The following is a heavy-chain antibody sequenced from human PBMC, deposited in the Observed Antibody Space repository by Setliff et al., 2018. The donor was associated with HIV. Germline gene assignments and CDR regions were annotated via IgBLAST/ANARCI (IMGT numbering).Heavy chain of an antibody. CDR1: GFTFSNYW. D-gene: IGHD2-8*01. Sequence: PGGSLRLSCAASGFTFSNYWMSWVRQAPGKGLEWVANIKQNGSEKYYVDSVKGRLTISRDNSKNTVYLQMNSLRAEDTAVYYCARPLLRTNPVYGILGNWFDSWGRGTLVTVSS. V-gene: IGHV3-7*03. CDR3: ARPLLRTNPVYGILGNWFDS. J-gene: IGHJ5*01. CDR2: IKQNGSEK.